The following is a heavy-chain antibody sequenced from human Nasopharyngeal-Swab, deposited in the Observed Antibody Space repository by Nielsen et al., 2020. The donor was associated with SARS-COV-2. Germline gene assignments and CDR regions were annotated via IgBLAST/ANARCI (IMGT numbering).Heavy chain of an antibody. J-gene: IGHJ6*03. CDR1: GFTFSDYY. D-gene: IGHD2-8*01. V-gene: IGHV3-11*04. CDR2: ISTSGSTI. CDR3: ARDRPQYCTNGLCFFSNHYSYFMDV. Sequence: GESLKISCAASGFTFSDYYMSWIRQAPGKGLEWVSYISTSGSTIYYADSVKGRFTISRDNAKNSLYLQMNSLRAEDTAVYFCARDRPQYCTNGLCFFSNHYSYFMDVWGKGTTVTVSS.